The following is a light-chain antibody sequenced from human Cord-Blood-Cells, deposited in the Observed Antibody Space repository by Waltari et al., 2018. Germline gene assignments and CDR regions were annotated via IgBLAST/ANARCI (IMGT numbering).Light chain of an antibody. Sequence: QSALTQPRSVSGSPGQSVTISCTGTSSDVGGYNYVSWYQQHPGKAPNLMIYDVSKRPSGVPDRFSGSKSGNTASLPISGLHAEDEADYSCCSYAGSYTRVFGGGTQLTVL. J-gene: IGLJ3*02. CDR3: CSYAGSYTRV. CDR2: DVS. CDR1: SSDVGGYNY. V-gene: IGLV2-11*01.